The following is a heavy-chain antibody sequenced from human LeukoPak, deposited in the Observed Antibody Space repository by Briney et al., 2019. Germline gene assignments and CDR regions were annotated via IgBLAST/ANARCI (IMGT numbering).Heavy chain of an antibody. CDR2: IRSKANNYAT. Sequence: GGSLRLSCAASGFTFSVSAMHWVRQASGKGLEWVGRIRSKANNYATEYDASVKGRFTISRDDSKNTAYLQMNSLRTEDTAVYYCTRHTMDVWGQGTTVTVSS. CDR3: TRHTMDV. V-gene: IGHV3-73*01. J-gene: IGHJ6*01. CDR1: GFTFSVSA.